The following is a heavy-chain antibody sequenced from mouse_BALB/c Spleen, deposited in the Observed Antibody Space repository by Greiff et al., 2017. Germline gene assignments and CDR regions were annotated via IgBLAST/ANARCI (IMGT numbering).Heavy chain of an antibody. V-gene: IGHV1-54*01. CDR3: ARGGNDYFDY. CDR1: GYAFTNYF. Sequence: QVQLQQSGPELVRPAPSVSVSCTVSGYAFTNYFVEWVKQRPGQGLEWIGVINPGSGGTNYNAKIKGMAILTADKSFSTAYMQLSSVTTDDSAVYFCARGGNDYFDYWGQGTTLTVSS. CDR2: INPGSGGT. D-gene: IGHD1-1*02. J-gene: IGHJ2*01.